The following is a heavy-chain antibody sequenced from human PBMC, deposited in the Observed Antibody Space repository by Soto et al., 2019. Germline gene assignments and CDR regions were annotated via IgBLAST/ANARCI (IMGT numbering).Heavy chain of an antibody. D-gene: IGHD2-15*01. J-gene: IGHJ4*02. CDR2: IGTAGDT. Sequence: GSLRLSCEASGFTFSGFDMHWVRQPTGKGLEWVSTIGTAGDTYYAVSVKGRFTISRDNAKNSLSLQMNSLRAGDTAVYFCARGQEVGAHFFDSCGQGT. CDR3: ARGQEVGAHFFDS. V-gene: IGHV3-13*01. CDR1: GFTFSGFD.